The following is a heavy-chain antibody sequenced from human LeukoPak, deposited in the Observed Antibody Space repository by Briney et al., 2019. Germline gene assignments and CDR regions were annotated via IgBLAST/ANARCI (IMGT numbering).Heavy chain of an antibody. Sequence: PGGSLRLSCAASGFTFSSYSMNWVRQAPGKGLEWVSSISSSSSYIYYADSVKGRFTISGDNSKNTLYLQMDSLRAEDTAVYYCARDSYYDFWSGYYMYYYYYGMDVWGQGTTVTVSS. CDR3: ARDSYYDFWSGYYMYYYYYGMDV. V-gene: IGHV3-21*01. CDR2: ISSSSSYI. J-gene: IGHJ6*02. CDR1: GFTFSSYS. D-gene: IGHD3-3*01.